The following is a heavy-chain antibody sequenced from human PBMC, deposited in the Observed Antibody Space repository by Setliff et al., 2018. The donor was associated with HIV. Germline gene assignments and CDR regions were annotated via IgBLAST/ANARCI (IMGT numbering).Heavy chain of an antibody. V-gene: IGHV4-59*08. Sequence: SETLSLTCTVSGVSISNYYWSWIRQPPGKGLEWIGEINHSGRTKYNPSLKSRVTISVDRSKNQFSLKLSSVTAADTAVYYCARRGDFFYYAMDVWGQGTTVTVSS. CDR2: INHSGRT. J-gene: IGHJ6*02. CDR3: ARRGDFFYYAMDV. CDR1: GVSISNYY.